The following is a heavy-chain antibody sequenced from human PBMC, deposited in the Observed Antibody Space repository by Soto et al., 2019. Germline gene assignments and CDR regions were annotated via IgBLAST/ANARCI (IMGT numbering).Heavy chain of an antibody. CDR2: IYYSGST. Sequence: SETLSLTCTVSGGSISSYYWSWIRQSPGKGLERIGYIYYSGSTNYNPSLKSRVTISVDTSKNQFSLKLSSVTAADTAVYYCAGMTTVTPFHYYYYYYMDVWGKGTTVTVS. J-gene: IGHJ6*03. D-gene: IGHD4-4*01. CDR1: GGSISSYY. CDR3: AGMTTVTPFHYYYYYYMDV. V-gene: IGHV4-59*01.